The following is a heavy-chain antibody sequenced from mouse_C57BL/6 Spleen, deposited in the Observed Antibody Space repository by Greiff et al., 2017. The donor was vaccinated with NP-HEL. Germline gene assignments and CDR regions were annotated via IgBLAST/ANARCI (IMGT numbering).Heavy chain of an antibody. J-gene: IGHJ4*01. D-gene: IGHD1-1*02. V-gene: IGHV5-6*01. CDR2: ISSGGSYT. CDR1: GFTFSSYG. Sequence: EVMLVESGGDLVKPGGSLKLSCAASGFTFSSYGMSWVRQTPDKRLEWVATISSGGSYTYYPDSVKGRFTISRDNAKNTLYLQMSSLKSEDTAMYYCARGGDGDAMDYWGQGTSVTVSS. CDR3: ARGGDGDAMDY.